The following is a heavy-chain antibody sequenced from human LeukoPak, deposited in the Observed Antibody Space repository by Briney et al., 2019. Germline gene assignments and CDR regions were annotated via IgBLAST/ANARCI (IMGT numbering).Heavy chain of an antibody. J-gene: IGHJ6*02. Sequence: PGGSLRLSCAASGFTFSSYSMNWVRQAPGKGLEWVSFISSSSGYIYYADSVKGRFTISRDNAKNSLYLQMNSLRAEDTAVYYCARERGDQYYDILTGYYTALHGMDVWGQGTTVTVSS. CDR2: ISSSSGYI. CDR3: ARERGDQYYDILTGYYTALHGMDV. CDR1: GFTFSSYS. V-gene: IGHV3-21*01. D-gene: IGHD3-9*01.